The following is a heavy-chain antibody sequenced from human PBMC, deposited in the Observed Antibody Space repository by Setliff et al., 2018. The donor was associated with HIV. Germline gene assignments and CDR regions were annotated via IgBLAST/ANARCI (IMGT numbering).Heavy chain of an antibody. V-gene: IGHV3-23*01. CDR1: GFTFSNYG. J-gene: IGHJ5*02. D-gene: IGHD3-3*01. CDR2: ISDSGDKT. CDR3: AKQVSVGPTVP. Sequence: GGSLRLSCAASGFTFSNYGMNWVRQAPGKGLEWVSGISDSGDKTYYADSVKGRFTISRDNSNIILHLHMNSLRAGDTALYYCAKQVSVGPTVPWGQGTLVTVSS.